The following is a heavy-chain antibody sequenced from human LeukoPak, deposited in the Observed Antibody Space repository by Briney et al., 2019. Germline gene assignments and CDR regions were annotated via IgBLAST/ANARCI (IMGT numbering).Heavy chain of an antibody. CDR2: INPSGGST. CDR3: ARGAGEMATIYDPNFRGYYYYGMDV. V-gene: IGHV1-46*01. J-gene: IGHJ6*02. CDR1: GYTFTSYY. D-gene: IGHD5-24*01. Sequence: GASVKVSCKASGYTFTSYYMHWVRQAPGQGLEWMGIINPSGGSTSYAQKFQGRVTMTRDTSTSTVYMELSSLRSEDTAVYYCARGAGEMATIYDPNFRGYYYYGMDVWGQGTTVTVSS.